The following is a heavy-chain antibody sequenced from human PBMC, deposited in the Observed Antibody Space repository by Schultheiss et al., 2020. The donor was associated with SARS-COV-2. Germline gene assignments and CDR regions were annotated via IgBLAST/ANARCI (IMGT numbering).Heavy chain of an antibody. Sequence: GGSLRLSCAASEFTFSSYWMSWVRQAPGKGLEWVANIKQDGSEKYYVDSVKGRFTISRDNAKNSLYLQMNSLRAEDTAVYYCARALYTAMVPSYWGQGTLVTVSS. J-gene: IGHJ4*02. D-gene: IGHD5-18*01. V-gene: IGHV3-7*01. CDR1: EFTFSSYW. CDR3: ARALYTAMVPSY. CDR2: IKQDGSEK.